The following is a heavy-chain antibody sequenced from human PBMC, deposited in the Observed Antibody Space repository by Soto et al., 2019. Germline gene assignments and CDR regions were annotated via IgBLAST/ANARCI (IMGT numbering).Heavy chain of an antibody. CDR3: APTYSTSWYWLDP. V-gene: IGHV2-26*01. Sequence: QVTVKESGPVLVKPTETLTLTCTVSGFSLSNAGLGVSWIRQPPGKALEWLAHIFSNDEKSYSTSLKSRLTISKDTSKSPVVLTMTNMDPVDTATYYCAPTYSTSWYWLDPWGQGTLVTVSS. J-gene: IGHJ5*02. CDR2: IFSNDEK. CDR1: GFSLSNAGLG. D-gene: IGHD6-13*01.